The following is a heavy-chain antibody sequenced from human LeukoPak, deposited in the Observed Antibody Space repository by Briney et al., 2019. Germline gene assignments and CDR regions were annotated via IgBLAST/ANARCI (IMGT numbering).Heavy chain of an antibody. Sequence: PGGSLRLSCAASGFTFSSYAMHWVRQAPGKGLEWVAVISYDGSNKYYADSVKGRFTISRDNSKNTLYLQMNSLRAEDTAVYYCARDLPFRAVPGTEVDYWGQGTLVTVSS. CDR2: ISYDGSNK. J-gene: IGHJ4*02. V-gene: IGHV3-30-3*01. CDR1: GFTFSSYA. D-gene: IGHD6-19*01. CDR3: ARDLPFRAVPGTEVDY.